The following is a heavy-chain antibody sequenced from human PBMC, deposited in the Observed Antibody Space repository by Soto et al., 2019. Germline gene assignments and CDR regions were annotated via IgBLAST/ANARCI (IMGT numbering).Heavy chain of an antibody. V-gene: IGHV3-23*01. J-gene: IGHJ6*02. CDR2: ISGSAGGT. Sequence: GGSLRLSCAASGFTFSTYAMTWVRQAPGKGLEWVSAISGSAGGTYYADSVKGRFTVSRDNSKNTLYLQMNSLRADDTAVYYCAKGLEVICSGGSCYYIDYYYYGMDVCGQGPTVTVYS. CDR1: GFTFSTYA. CDR3: AKGLEVICSGGSCYYIDYYYYGMDV. D-gene: IGHD2-15*01.